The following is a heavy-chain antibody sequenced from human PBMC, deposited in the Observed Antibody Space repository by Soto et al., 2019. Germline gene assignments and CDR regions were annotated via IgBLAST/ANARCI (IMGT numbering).Heavy chain of an antibody. Sequence: AAVKVSCKASGYTFTSYGISWVRQAPGQGLEWMGWISAYNGNTNYAQKLQGRVTMTTDTSTSTAYMELRSLRSDDTAVYYCAGDRDYDSSGYLPCWGQGTLVTVYS. V-gene: IGHV1-18*04. CDR2: ISAYNGNT. J-gene: IGHJ4*02. CDR1: GYTFTSYG. D-gene: IGHD3-22*01. CDR3: AGDRDYDSSGYLPC.